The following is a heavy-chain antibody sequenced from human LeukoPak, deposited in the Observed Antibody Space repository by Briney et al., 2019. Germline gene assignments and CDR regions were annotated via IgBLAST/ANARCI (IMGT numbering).Heavy chain of an antibody. CDR1: GGTFSSYA. CDR3: ARVGSYYFDY. D-gene: IGHD1-26*01. CDR2: IIPIFGTA. Sequence: SVKVSCKASGGTFSSYAISWVRQAPRQGLEWMGRIIPIFGTANYAQKFQGRVTITTDESTSTAYMELSSLRSEDTAVYYCARVGSYYFDYWGQGTLVTVSS. V-gene: IGHV1-69*05. J-gene: IGHJ4*02.